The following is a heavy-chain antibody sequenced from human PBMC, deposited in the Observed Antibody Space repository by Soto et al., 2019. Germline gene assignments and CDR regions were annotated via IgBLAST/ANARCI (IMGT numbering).Heavy chain of an antibody. CDR1: GGTFSSYA. CDR3: ARGETQARFLEWLSYFDY. V-gene: IGHV1-69*13. D-gene: IGHD3-3*01. CDR2: IIPIFGTA. Sequence: ASVKVSCKASGGTFSSYAISWVRQAPGQGLEWMGGIIPIFGTANYAQKFQGRVTITADESTSTAYMELSSLRSEDTAVYYCARGETQARFLEWLSYFDYWGQGTLVTVSS. J-gene: IGHJ4*02.